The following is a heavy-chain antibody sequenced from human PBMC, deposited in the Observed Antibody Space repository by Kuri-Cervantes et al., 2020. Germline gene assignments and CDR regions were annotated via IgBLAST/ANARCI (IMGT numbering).Heavy chain of an antibody. CDR2: INHSGST. CDR3: ARRYLGEYYMDV. D-gene: IGHD3-10*01. CDR1: GGSFSGYY. J-gene: IGHJ6*03. V-gene: IGHV4-34*01. Sequence: GSLRLSCGVYGGSFSGYYWNWIRQPPGKGLEWIGEINHSGSTNYNPSLKSRVTISVDTSKNQFSLKLSSVTAADTAVYYCARRYLGEYYMDVWGKGTTVTVSS.